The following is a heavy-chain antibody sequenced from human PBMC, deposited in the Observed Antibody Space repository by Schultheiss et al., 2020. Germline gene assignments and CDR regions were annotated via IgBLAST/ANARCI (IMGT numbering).Heavy chain of an antibody. CDR1: GFTFGKYT. J-gene: IGHJ6*02. Sequence: GGSLRLSCTGSGFTFGKYTMSWVRQAPGKGLEWVGFIRSKAYAGTTEYAASVRGRFTISRDDSKSVAYLQMNSLKTEDTAVYYCTRGTVYYDSSGYILDVWGQGTTVTVSS. CDR3: TRGTVYYDSSGYILDV. CDR2: IRSKAYAGTT. V-gene: IGHV3-49*02. D-gene: IGHD3-22*01.